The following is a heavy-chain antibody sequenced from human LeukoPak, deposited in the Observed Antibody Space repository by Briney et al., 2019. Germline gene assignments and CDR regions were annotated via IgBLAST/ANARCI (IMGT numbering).Heavy chain of an antibody. V-gene: IGHV4-39*07. Sequence: SETLSLTCTVSGGSISSSSYFWGWIRQPPGKGLEWIGSIYYSGSTYYNPSLKSRVTISVDTSKNQFSLKVSSVTAADTAVYYCARDSVTMVRGAFDYWGQGTLVTVSS. CDR1: GGSISSSSYF. CDR2: IYYSGST. D-gene: IGHD3-10*01. CDR3: ARDSVTMVRGAFDY. J-gene: IGHJ4*02.